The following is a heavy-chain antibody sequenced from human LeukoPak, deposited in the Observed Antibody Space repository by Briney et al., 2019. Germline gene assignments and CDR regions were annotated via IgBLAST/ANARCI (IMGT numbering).Heavy chain of an antibody. J-gene: IGHJ4*02. V-gene: IGHV4-34*01. CDR1: GGSFSGYY. D-gene: IGHD5-12*01. CDR2: INHSGST. CDR3: ARSATPRVVPAARTAFGYSGYDYRY. Sequence: SETLSLTCAVYGGSFSGYYWSWIRQPPGKGLEWIGEINHSGSTNYNPSLKSRVTISVDTSKNQFSLKLSSVTAADTAVYYCARSATPRVVPAARTAFGYSGYDYRYWGRGTLVTVSS.